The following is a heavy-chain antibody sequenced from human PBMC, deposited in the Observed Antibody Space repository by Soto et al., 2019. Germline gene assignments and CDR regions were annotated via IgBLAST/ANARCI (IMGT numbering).Heavy chain of an antibody. V-gene: IGHV3-11*06. Sequence: GGSLRLSCAASGFTFSDYYMSWIRQAPGRGLEWVSYISSSSSYTNYADSVKGRFTISRDNAKNSLYLQMNSLRAEDTAVYYCARLTVQLERRYPYYFDYWGQGTLVTVSS. CDR2: ISSSSSYT. CDR3: ARLTVQLERRYPYYFDY. CDR1: GFTFSDYY. D-gene: IGHD1-1*01. J-gene: IGHJ4*02.